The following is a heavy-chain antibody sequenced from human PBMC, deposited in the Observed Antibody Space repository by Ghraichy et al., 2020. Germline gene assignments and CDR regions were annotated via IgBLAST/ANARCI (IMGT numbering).Heavy chain of an antibody. Sequence: GGPRLSCAASGFTFSSFAMSWVRQAPGKGLEWVSSMSGSGSMTYHAESAKGRFTISRDNSKNTLYLQVNSLRAEDTAAYYCARVAVGATRGWFDPWGQGTLVTVSS. V-gene: IGHV3-23*01. D-gene: IGHD1-26*01. CDR3: ARVAVGATRGWFDP. J-gene: IGHJ5*02. CDR2: MSGSGSMT. CDR1: GFTFSSFA.